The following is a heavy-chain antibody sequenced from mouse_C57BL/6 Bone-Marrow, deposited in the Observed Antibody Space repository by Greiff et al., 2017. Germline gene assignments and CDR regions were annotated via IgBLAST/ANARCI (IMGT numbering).Heavy chain of an antibody. CDR2: IDPEDGET. CDR1: GFNIKDYY. D-gene: IGHD1-1*01. V-gene: IGHV14-2*01. Sequence: VQLQQSGAELVKPGASVKLSCTASGFNIKDYYIHWVKQRTEQGLEWIGRIDPEDGETKYAPKFPDTATITADTSSNTAYLHLSSLTSEDTAVYYCTSSLMYYSTNYWGQGTTLTVSS. J-gene: IGHJ2*01. CDR3: TSSLMYYSTNY.